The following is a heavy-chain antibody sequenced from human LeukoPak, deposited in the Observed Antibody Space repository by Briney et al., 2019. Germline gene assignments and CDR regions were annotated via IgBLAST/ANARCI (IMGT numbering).Heavy chain of an antibody. V-gene: IGHV4-30-4*01. CDR1: GGSISSGDYY. D-gene: IGHD3-9*01. CDR3: ARGPNPFDWLPSHYYYYGMDV. J-gene: IGHJ6*02. Sequence: SETLSLTCTVSGGSISSGDYYWSWIRQPPGKGLEWIGYIYYSGSTNYNPSLKRRVTISVDKSKNQFSLKLSSVTAADTAVYYCARGPNPFDWLPSHYYYYGMDVWGQGTTVTVSS. CDR2: IYYSGST.